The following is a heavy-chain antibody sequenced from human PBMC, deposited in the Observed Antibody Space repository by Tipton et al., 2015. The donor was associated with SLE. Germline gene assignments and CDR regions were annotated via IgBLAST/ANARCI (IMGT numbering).Heavy chain of an antibody. V-gene: IGHV4-34*01. CDR2: INHGGST. J-gene: IGHJ3*02. CDR3: AQAHLWVSYRYASDI. CDR1: GGSFGGYY. Sequence: TLSLTCSIYGGSFGGYYWSWIRQPPGKGLEWIGEINHGGSTNYNPSLKSRVTISVDTSKNQFSLKLSSVTAADTAVYYCAQAHLWVSYRYASDIWGQGTMVTVPS. D-gene: IGHD3-16*02.